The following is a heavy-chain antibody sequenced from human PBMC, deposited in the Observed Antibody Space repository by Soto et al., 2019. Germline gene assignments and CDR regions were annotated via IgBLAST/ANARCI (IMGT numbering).Heavy chain of an antibody. Sequence: SETLSLTCPVSGGSISSYYWSWIRQPPGKGLECIGYIYYSGSTNYNPSLKSRVTISLDTSKNHFSLKLSSVTPADTAVYYCARLGGYYYMDVWGKGTTVTVSS. CDR1: GGSISSYY. J-gene: IGHJ6*03. V-gene: IGHV4-59*01. CDR3: ARLGGYYYMDV. CDR2: IYYSGST. D-gene: IGHD3-10*01.